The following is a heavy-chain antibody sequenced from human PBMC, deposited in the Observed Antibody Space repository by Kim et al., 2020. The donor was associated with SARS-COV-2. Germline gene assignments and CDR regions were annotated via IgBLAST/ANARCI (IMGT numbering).Heavy chain of an antibody. CDR2: IKEDGSEK. D-gene: IGHD2-15*01. Sequence: GGSLRLSCVVSGFSFSTNWMSWVRQAPGKGLEWVAKIKEDGSEKYYVESVEGRFTISRDNAKNSLFLQMNSLSAEDTAVYYCARDRKYSVDYWGQGTLFTVSS. J-gene: IGHJ4*02. CDR1: GFSFSTNW. V-gene: IGHV3-7*01. CDR3: ARDRKYSVDY.